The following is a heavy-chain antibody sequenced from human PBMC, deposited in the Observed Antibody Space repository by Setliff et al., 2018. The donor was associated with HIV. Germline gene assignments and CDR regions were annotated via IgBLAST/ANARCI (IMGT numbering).Heavy chain of an antibody. CDR1: GGSFSGYY. CDR2: INHSGDT. CDR3: ARSRGNYDSSGYYRWDIFDS. V-gene: IGHV4-34*01. D-gene: IGHD3-22*01. J-gene: IGHJ4*02. Sequence: SETLSLTCAVYGGSFSGYYWSWIRQPPGKGLEWIGEINHSGDTNYNPSLKSRVTISVDTSKNQFSLKLTSVTATDTAVYYCARSRGNYDSSGYYRWDIFDSWGQGTLVTVSS.